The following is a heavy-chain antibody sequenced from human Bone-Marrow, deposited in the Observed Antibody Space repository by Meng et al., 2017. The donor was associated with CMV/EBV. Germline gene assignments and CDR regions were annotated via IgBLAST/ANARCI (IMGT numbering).Heavy chain of an antibody. Sequence: SETLSLTCTVSDGSINYYYWSWIRQPPGKGLEWVGYIYYSGSTNYNPSLKSRVTISVDTSKNQFSLKLSSVTAADTAVYYCARGSAEPAPFAIWGQGTMVTVSS. J-gene: IGHJ3*02. D-gene: IGHD1-26*01. CDR1: DGSINYYY. CDR2: IYYSGST. V-gene: IGHV4-59*01. CDR3: ARGSAEPAPFAI.